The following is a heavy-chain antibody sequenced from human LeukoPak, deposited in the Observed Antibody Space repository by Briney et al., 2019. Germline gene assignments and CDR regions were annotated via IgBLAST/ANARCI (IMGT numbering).Heavy chain of an antibody. J-gene: IGHJ6*03. D-gene: IGHD5-24*01. Sequence: ASVKVSCKASGYTFTGYYMHWVRQAPGQGLEWMGWINPNSGGTNYAQKFQGRVTMTRDTSISTAYMELSRLRSDDTAVYYCARDLEMANYYTDVWGKGTTVTISS. CDR3: ARDLEMANYYTDV. CDR2: INPNSGGT. V-gene: IGHV1-2*02. CDR1: GYTFTGYY.